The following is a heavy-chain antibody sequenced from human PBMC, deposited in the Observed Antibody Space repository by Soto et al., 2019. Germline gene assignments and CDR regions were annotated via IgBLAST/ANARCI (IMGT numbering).Heavy chain of an antibody. Sequence: PSETLSLTCTVSGGSISSYYWSWIRQPPGKGLEWIGYIYYSGSTNYNPSLKSRVTISVDTSKNQFSLKLSSVTAADTAVYYCARLTAIHYYYYMDVWGKGTTVTFSS. D-gene: IGHD5-18*01. V-gene: IGHV4-59*08. CDR2: IYYSGST. CDR1: GGSISSYY. J-gene: IGHJ6*03. CDR3: ARLTAIHYYYYMDV.